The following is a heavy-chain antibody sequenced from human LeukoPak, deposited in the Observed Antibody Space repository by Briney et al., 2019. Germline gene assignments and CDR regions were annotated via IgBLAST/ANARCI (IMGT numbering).Heavy chain of an antibody. CDR1: GGSFSGYY. CDR2: INHSGST. CDR3: RGCFCYGFVYGTTG. D-gene: IGHD3-10*01. Sequence: KPSETLSLTCALYGGSFSGYYWSWIRQPPGKGLEWIGEINHSGSTNYNPSLKSRVTISVDTSKNQFSLKLSSVTAADTAVYYYRGCFCYGFVYGTTGGGERSTVTVSS. J-gene: IGHJ6*01. V-gene: IGHV4-34*01.